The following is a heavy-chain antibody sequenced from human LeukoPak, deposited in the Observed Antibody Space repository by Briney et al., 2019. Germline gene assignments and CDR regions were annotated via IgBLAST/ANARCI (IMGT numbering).Heavy chain of an antibody. CDR2: IPYEGSKR. CDR3: AKDWSGNYNWFDP. Sequence: GGSLRLSCAASGFAFSSYGIHWVRQTPAKGLEWEAYIPYEGSKRYYADSVRGRFTISRDNSKNTAYLQMNSLRNDDTAMYYCAKDWSGNYNWFDPWGQGTLVTVSS. CDR1: GFAFSSYG. D-gene: IGHD3-3*01. V-gene: IGHV3-30*02. J-gene: IGHJ5*02.